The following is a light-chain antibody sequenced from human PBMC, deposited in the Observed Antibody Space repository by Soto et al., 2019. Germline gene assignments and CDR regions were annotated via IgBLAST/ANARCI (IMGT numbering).Light chain of an antibody. CDR3: QQRSSWPLS. Sequence: ETVMTQSPATLSVSPGERATLSCRASQSVFSSLAWYQHKPGQAPRLLIYGAATRATGIPARFSGSGSGTEFTLTINSLEPEDSALYYCQQRSSWPLSFGGGTKVEIK. J-gene: IGKJ4*01. CDR1: QSVFSS. V-gene: IGKV3-15*01. CDR2: GAA.